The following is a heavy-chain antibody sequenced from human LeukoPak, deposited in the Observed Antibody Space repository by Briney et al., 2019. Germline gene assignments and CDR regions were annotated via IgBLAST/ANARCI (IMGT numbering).Heavy chain of an antibody. CDR1: GYTFTSYA. V-gene: IGHV1-3*01. CDR3: ARVRCSSTSCYNRWAFDI. Sequence: GASVKVSCKASGYTFTSYAMHWVRQAPRQRLEWMGWINAGNGNTKYSQKFQGRVTITRDTSASTAYMELSSLRSEDTAVYYCARVRCSSTSCYNRWAFDIWGQGTMVTVSS. J-gene: IGHJ3*02. D-gene: IGHD2-2*02. CDR2: INAGNGNT.